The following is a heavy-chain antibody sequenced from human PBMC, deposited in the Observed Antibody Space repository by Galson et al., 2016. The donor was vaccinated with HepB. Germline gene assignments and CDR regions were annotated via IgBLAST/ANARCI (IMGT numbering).Heavy chain of an antibody. V-gene: IGHV2-5*02. J-gene: IGHJ4*02. CDR1: GFSLSSNGVG. Sequence: PALVKPTQTLTLTCTVSGFSLSSNGVGVGWIRQPPGKALEWLALIFWDDDQRYNPSLNNRVTVTKDTSKNQVVLTVTDMDPVDTATYFCAHRGLHDSSGYSYSPFDFWGQGILVTVSS. CDR2: IFWDDDQ. CDR3: AHRGLHDSSGYSYSPFDF. D-gene: IGHD6-19*01.